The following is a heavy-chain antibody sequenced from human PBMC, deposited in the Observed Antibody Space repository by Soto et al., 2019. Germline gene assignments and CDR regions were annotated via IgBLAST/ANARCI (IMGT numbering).Heavy chain of an antibody. CDR3: ARVSGCSGGSCYSSAFDI. V-gene: IGHV3-21*01. CDR2: ISSSSSYI. D-gene: IGHD2-15*01. Sequence: GSLRLSCAASEFSFSDYWMAWVRQAPGKGLEWVSSISSSSSYIYYADSVKGRFTISRDNAKNSLYLQMNSLRAEDTAVYYCARVSGCSGGSCYSSAFDIWGQGTMVTVSS. CDR1: EFSFSDYW. J-gene: IGHJ3*02.